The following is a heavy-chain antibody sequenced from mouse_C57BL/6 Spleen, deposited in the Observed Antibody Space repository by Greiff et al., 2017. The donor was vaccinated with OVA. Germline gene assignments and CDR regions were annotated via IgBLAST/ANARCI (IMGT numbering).Heavy chain of an antibody. CDR1: GYTFTSYG. D-gene: IGHD1-1*01. Sequence: VQLQESGAELARPGASVKLSCKASGYTFTSYGISWVKQRTGQGLEWIGEIYPRSGNTYYNEKFKGKATLTADKSSSTAYMELRSLTSEDSAGYFCARDGSTYFDYWGQGTTLTVSS. V-gene: IGHV1-81*01. CDR3: ARDGSTYFDY. J-gene: IGHJ2*01. CDR2: IYPRSGNT.